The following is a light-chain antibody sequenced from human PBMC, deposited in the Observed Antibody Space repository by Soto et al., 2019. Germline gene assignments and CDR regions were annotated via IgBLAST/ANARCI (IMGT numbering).Light chain of an antibody. CDR3: SSYTSSSTF. J-gene: IGLJ1*01. V-gene: IGLV2-14*01. CDR2: EVS. Sequence: QSALTQPASVSGSPGQSITISCTGTSSDVGGYNYVSWYQQHPGKAPKLMIYEVSNRSSGVSNRFSGSKSGNTASLTISGLQAEDEADYYCSSYTSSSTFFGTGTKLTVL. CDR1: SSDVGGYNY.